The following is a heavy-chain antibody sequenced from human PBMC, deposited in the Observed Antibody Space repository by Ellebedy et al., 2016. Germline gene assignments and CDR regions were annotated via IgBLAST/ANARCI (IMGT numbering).Heavy chain of an antibody. Sequence: ASVKVSCKSSGYNFSSYGITWVRQAPGQRLEWMGWISGYNDNTKYAQNLQGRVTLTTDTSTSTAYMELRSLRSDDTAVFYCARAWDYSGSGGYYFDGFDIWGQGTMVTVSS. CDR2: ISGYNDNT. J-gene: IGHJ3*02. CDR3: ARAWDYSGSGGYYFDGFDI. V-gene: IGHV1-18*01. D-gene: IGHD3-22*01. CDR1: GYNFSSYG.